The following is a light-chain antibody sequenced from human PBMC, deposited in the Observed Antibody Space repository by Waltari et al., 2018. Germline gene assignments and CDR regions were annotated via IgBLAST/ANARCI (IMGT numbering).Light chain of an antibody. Sequence: QLVLTQSPSASASLGASVKLTCTLSSGHSSNVIAWLQQQPEKGPHYLMKVNSDGSHNKGDGIPDRFSGSSSGAERYLTISSLQSEDEADYYCQTGGHGTWVFGGGTKLTVL. J-gene: IGLJ3*02. CDR3: QTGGHGTWV. V-gene: IGLV4-69*01. CDR1: SGHSSNV. CDR2: VNSDGSH.